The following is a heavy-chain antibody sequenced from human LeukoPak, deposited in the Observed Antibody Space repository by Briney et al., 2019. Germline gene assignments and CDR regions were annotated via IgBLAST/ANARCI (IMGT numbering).Heavy chain of an antibody. Sequence: GGSLRLSCAASGFIYSSYWMTWVRQAPGKGLEWVANIRQDGSEKYDVDSVKGRFTISRDNAQNSLYLQMNSLRAEDTAVYYCARVYRSSSGYCFDYWGQGTLVAVSS. V-gene: IGHV3-7*01. CDR2: IRQDGSEK. CDR3: ARVYRSSSGYCFDY. J-gene: IGHJ4*02. CDR1: GFIYSSYW. D-gene: IGHD6-6*01.